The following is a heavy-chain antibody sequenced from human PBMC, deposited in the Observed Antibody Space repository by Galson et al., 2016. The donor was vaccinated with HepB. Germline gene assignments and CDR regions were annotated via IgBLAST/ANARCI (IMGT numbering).Heavy chain of an antibody. D-gene: IGHD2-15*01. CDR3: ARLIEVVTAFDC. J-gene: IGHJ4*02. CDR1: RFTFSSDYY. V-gene: IGHV4-38-2*01. CDR2: AYYSGTA. Sequence: LRLSCAVSRFTFSSDYYWAWIRQSPGKGLEYIGSAYYSGTAYYNPSLKGRVTISVDTSKNQFSLRLTSVTAADTSVYYCARLIEVVTAFDCWGQGTLVTVSS.